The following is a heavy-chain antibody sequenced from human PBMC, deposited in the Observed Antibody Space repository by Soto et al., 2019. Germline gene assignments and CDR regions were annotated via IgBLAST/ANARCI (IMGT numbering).Heavy chain of an antibody. J-gene: IGHJ5*02. CDR2: IYYSGST. V-gene: IGHV4-31*03. CDR1: GGSISSGGYY. Sequence: QVQLQESGPGLVKPSQTLSLTCTVSGGSISSGGYYWSWIRQHPGKGLEWIGYIYYSGSTYYNPALQSRVTMSVDTSKNPFALKLSSVTAADTAVYYCARVDFRGAAAVLGNNWFDPWGQGTLVTVSS. CDR3: ARVDFRGAAAVLGNNWFDP. D-gene: IGHD6-13*01.